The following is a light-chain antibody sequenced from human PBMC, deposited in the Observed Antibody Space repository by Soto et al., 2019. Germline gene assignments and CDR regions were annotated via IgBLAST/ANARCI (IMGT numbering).Light chain of an antibody. CDR1: QTISSW. CDR2: SAS. V-gene: IGKV1-39*01. J-gene: IGKJ2*01. CDR3: QQTFRTPHT. Sequence: DIQMTQSPSTLRGVVGDRVTITCRASQTISSWLAWYQQKTGKAPKLLIYSASTLQSGVPSRFSGSGFGTDYTRTISSLQPADFAVYYCQQTFRTPHTCGQGTKVDIK.